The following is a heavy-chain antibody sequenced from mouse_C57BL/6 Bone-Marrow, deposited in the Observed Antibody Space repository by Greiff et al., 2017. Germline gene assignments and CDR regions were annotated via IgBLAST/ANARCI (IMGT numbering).Heavy chain of an antibody. Sequence: QVQLQQPGTELVKPGASVKLSCKASGYTFTSYWMHWVKQRPGQGLEWIGNINPSNGGTNYNEKFKSKATLTVDKSSSTAYMQLSRLTSEDSAVYYCARCEVIYYDYAWVAYWGQGTLVTVSA. D-gene: IGHD2-4*01. CDR2: INPSNGGT. V-gene: IGHV1-53*01. CDR3: ARCEVIYYDYAWVAY. J-gene: IGHJ3*01. CDR1: GYTFTSYW.